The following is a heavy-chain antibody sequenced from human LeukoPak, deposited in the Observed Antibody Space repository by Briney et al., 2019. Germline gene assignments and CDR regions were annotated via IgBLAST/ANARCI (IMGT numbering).Heavy chain of an antibody. V-gene: IGHV1-18*01. CDR3: AREGDSSSWYDYYYGMDV. CDR2: ISAYNGNT. J-gene: IGHJ6*02. CDR1: GYTFTSYG. D-gene: IGHD6-13*01. Sequence: ASVKVSCKASGYTFTSYGISWVRQAPGQGLEWMGWISAYNGNTNYAQKLQGRVTMTTDTSTSTAYMELRSLRSDDTAVYYCAREGDSSSWYDYYYGMDVWGQGTTVTVSS.